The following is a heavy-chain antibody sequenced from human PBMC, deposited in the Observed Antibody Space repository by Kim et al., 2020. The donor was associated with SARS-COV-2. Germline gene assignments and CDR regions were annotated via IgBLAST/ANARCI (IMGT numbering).Heavy chain of an antibody. CDR2: ITNSGSNR. CDR3: ARAIVKLGFWCDYPQGDMDV. Sequence: GGSLRLSCAASGFAFSSYEMNWVRQAPGKGLEWVSDITNSGSNRYYAASVKGRFTISRDNAKNSLYLQMNTLRAEDTGVYYCARAIVKLGFWCDYPQGDMDVWGQGTTVIVSS. V-gene: IGHV3-48*03. D-gene: IGHD3-3*01. J-gene: IGHJ6*02. CDR1: GFAFSSYE.